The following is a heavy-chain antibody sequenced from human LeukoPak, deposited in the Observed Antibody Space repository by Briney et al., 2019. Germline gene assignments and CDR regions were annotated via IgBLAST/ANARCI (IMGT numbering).Heavy chain of an antibody. CDR1: GYTFSKSG. Sequence: PGGSLRLSCVVSGYTFSKSGMHWVREAPGKGLEWVAFIRYDGSEKYHAHSVKGRFTISRDNSKNTLYLQMSSLRVDDTAVYYCAKVKGSSGWYDYYYYYMDVWGKGTTVTISS. CDR2: IRYDGSEK. V-gene: IGHV3-30*02. CDR3: AKVKGSSGWYDYYYYYMDV. D-gene: IGHD6-19*01. J-gene: IGHJ6*03.